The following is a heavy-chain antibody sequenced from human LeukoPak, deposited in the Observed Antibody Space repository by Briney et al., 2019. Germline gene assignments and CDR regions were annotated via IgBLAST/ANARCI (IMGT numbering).Heavy chain of an antibody. CDR1: GGSISSDNYY. Sequence: PSETLSLTCSVSGGSISSDNYYWGWIRQPPGKGREWIGNIYYAGSTYYNPSLKSRVTISVDTSKNHFSLKLNSVTAADTAVYYCARVSSSGHHFFYYMDVWGKGTTVTVSS. V-gene: IGHV4-39*02. D-gene: IGHD6-6*01. CDR2: IYYAGST. CDR3: ARVSSSGHHFFYYMDV. J-gene: IGHJ6*03.